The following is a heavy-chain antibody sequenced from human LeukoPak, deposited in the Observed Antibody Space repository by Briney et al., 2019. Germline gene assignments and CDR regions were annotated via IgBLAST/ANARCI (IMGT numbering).Heavy chain of an antibody. V-gene: IGHV1-46*01. D-gene: IGHD1-26*01. CDR1: GYTFTSNY. J-gene: IGHJ4*02. CDR2: IYPRDGST. Sequence: ASVKVSCKASGYTFTSNYIHWVRQAPGQGLEWMGMIYPRDGSTSYAQKFQGRVTITRDTSASTAYMELSSLRSEDTAVYYCARGESYLVDYWGQGTLVTVSS. CDR3: ARGESYLVDY.